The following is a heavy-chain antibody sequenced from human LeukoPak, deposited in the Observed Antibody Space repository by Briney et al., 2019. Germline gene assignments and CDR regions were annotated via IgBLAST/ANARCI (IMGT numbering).Heavy chain of an antibody. J-gene: IGHJ3*02. D-gene: IGHD3-22*01. CDR3: ARDLYYYDSSGHDAFDI. V-gene: IGHV3-11*04. Sequence: GGSLRLSCASSGFTFSDYYMSWIRQAPGKGLEWVSYISSSGSTIYYADSVKGRFTISRDNAKNSLYLQMNSLRAEDTAVYYCARDLYYYDSSGHDAFDIWGQGTMVTVSS. CDR1: GFTFSDYY. CDR2: ISSSGSTI.